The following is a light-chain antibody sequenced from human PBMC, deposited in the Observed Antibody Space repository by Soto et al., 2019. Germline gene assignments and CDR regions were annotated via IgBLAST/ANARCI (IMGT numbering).Light chain of an antibody. Sequence: IVLKQSAGTLALSPGERASLSCRASQSVSSSYLAWYQQKPGQAPRLLIYAASSRATGIPDRFSGGGSGTDFTLTISRLEPEDFAVYYCQQCGSSPWTFGQGTKV. CDR1: QSVSSSY. J-gene: IGKJ1*01. CDR2: AAS. CDR3: QQCGSSPWT. V-gene: IGKV3-20*01.